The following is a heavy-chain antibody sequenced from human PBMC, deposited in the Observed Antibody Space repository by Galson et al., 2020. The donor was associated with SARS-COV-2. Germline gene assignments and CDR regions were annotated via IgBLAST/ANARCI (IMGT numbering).Heavy chain of an antibody. Sequence: ASVKVSCKASGYTFTGYYIHWVRQAPGQGLEWMGWINPNSGGTNYAQKFQGGVTMTRDTSISTAYMELSRLRSDDTAVYYCARSCSSTTCYQTDGMDVWGQGTMVTVSS. J-gene: IGHJ6*02. CDR2: INPNSGGT. CDR1: GYTFTGYY. V-gene: IGHV1-2*02. CDR3: ARSCSSTTCYQTDGMDV. D-gene: IGHD2-2*01.